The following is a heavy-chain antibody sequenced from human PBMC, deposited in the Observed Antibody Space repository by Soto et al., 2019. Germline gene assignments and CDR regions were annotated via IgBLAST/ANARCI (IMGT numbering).Heavy chain of an antibody. CDR3: AKDTSKYSNNWPAYYGLDV. J-gene: IGHJ6*02. CDR1: GFTFSSFG. CDR2: ISFDGSNK. Sequence: QVQLVESGGGVVQPGRSLRLSCAASGFTFSSFGMHWVRQAPGKGLEWVAFISFDGSNKYYVDSVKGRFIISRDNSKNTLSLQMNSLKAEDTAVYCCAKDTSKYSNNWPAYYGLDVWGQGTTVTVSS. V-gene: IGHV3-30*18. D-gene: IGHD6-13*01.